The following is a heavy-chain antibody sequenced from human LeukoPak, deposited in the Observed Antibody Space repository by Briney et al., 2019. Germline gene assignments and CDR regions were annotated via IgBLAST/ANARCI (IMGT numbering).Heavy chain of an antibody. J-gene: IGHJ6*03. CDR3: ARGVDDYGDYVQLSYYYYYMDV. Sequence: SETLSLTCAVYGGSFSGYYWSWIRQPPGKGLEWIGEINHSGSTNYNPSLKSRVTISVDTSKNQFSLKLSSVTAADTAVYYCARGVDDYGDYVQLSYYYYYMDVWGKGTTVTVSS. CDR2: INHSGST. CDR1: GGSFSGYY. D-gene: IGHD4-17*01. V-gene: IGHV4-34*01.